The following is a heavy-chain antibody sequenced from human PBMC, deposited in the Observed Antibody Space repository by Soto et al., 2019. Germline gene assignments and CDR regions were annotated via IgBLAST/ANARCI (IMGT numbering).Heavy chain of an antibody. CDR2: IYYSGST. CDR1: GGSISSSSYY. Sequence: SETLSLTCTVSGGSISSSSYYWGWIRQPPGKGLEWIGSIYYSGSTYYNPSLKSRVTISVDTSKNQFSLKLSSVTAADTAVYYCARFSVTTMPRDYYYYYGTDVWGQGTTVTVSS. J-gene: IGHJ6*02. V-gene: IGHV4-39*01. CDR3: ARFSVTTMPRDYYYYYGTDV. D-gene: IGHD4-17*01.